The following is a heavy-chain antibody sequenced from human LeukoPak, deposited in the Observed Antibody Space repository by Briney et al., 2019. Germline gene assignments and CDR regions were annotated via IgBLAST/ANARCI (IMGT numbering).Heavy chain of an antibody. CDR3: ARGPSIAWYIDY. CDR2: IIPIFGTA. V-gene: IGHV1-69*13. J-gene: IGHJ4*02. Sequence: SVKVSCKASGYTFTGYYMHWVRQAPGQGLEWMGGIIPIFGTANYAQKFQDRVTITADESTSTAYMELSSLRSEDTAVYYCARGPSIAWYIDYWGQGTLVTVSS. CDR1: GYTFTGYY. D-gene: IGHD2/OR15-2a*01.